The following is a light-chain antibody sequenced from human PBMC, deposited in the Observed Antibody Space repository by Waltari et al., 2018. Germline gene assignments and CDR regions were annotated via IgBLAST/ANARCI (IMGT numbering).Light chain of an antibody. Sequence: WYQQKPGQSPILIIYEENMRPSGVPERFSGSHSGNTATLTISGTQSLDEADYFCQAWDTRTVFGGGTKLTVL. V-gene: IGLV3-1*01. CDR2: EEN. CDR3: QAWDTRTV. J-gene: IGLJ3*02.